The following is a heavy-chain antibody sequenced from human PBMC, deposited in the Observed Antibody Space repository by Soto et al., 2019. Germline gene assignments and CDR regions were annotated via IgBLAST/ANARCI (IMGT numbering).Heavy chain of an antibody. J-gene: IGHJ5*02. CDR3: ARAVAPYFGTWFDP. CDR2: IYYSGST. V-gene: IGHV4-59*01. CDR1: GGSISSYY. Sequence: SETLSLTCTVSGGSISSYYWSWIRQPPGKGLEWIGYIYYSGSTNYNPSLKSRVTISVDTSKNQFSLKLSSVTAADTAVYYCARAVAPYFGTWFDPWGQGILVTVSS. D-gene: IGHD3-10*01.